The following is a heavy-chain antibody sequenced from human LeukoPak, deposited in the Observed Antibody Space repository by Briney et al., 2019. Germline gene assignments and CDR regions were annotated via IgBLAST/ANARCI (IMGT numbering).Heavy chain of an antibody. D-gene: IGHD6-19*01. CDR1: GYSFTTYW. CDR3: ARVAVAGPVEFDY. V-gene: IGHV5-51*03. Sequence: GESLKISCKGSGYSFTTYWIGWVRQMPGKGLEQMGIIYPGDSDIRYSPSFQGQVTISADKSMSTAYLQWSSLKASDTAMYYCARVAVAGPVEFDYWGQGTLVTVSS. J-gene: IGHJ4*02. CDR2: IYPGDSDI.